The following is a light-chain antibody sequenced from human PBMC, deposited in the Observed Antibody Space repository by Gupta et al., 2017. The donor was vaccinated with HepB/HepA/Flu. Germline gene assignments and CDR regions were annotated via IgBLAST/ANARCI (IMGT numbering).Light chain of an antibody. J-gene: IGLJ3*02. V-gene: IGLV8-61*01. CDR3: VLYMGSGIWV. CDR1: SGSVSTSYY. CDR2: STN. Sequence: QTVVTQEPSFSVSPGGTVTLTCGLSSGSVSTSYYPSWYQQTPGQPPRTLIYSTNTRSSGVPDRFSGSILGNKAARTITGAQADDESDYYCVLYMGSGIWVFGGGTKLTVL.